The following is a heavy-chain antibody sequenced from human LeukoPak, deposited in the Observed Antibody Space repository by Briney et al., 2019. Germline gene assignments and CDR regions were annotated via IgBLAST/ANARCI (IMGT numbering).Heavy chain of an antibody. D-gene: IGHD3-10*01. V-gene: IGHV3-23*01. CDR2: ISGSGGST. CDR3: AKGSFERYGSGSPILTFDY. J-gene: IGHJ4*02. CDR1: GFTFSSYG. Sequence: PGGSLRLSCAASGFTFSSYGMSWVRQAPGKGLEWVSAISGSGGSTYYADSVKGRFTISRDNSKNTLYLQMNSLRAEDTAVYYCAKGSFERYGSGSPILTFDYWGQGTLVTVSS.